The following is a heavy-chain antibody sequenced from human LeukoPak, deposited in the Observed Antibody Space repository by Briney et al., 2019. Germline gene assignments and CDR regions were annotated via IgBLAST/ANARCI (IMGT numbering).Heavy chain of an antibody. CDR3: ARVTEPMKRFRGSRGLDY. V-gene: IGHV1-8*01. J-gene: IGHJ4*02. CDR1: GYTFTSYD. Sequence: EASVKVSCKASGYTFTSYDINWVRQATGQGLEWMGWMNPNSGNTGYAQKFQGRVTMTRNTSISTAYMELSSLRSEDTAVYYCARVTEPMKRFRGSRGLDYWGQGTLVTVSS. CDR2: MNPNSGNT. D-gene: IGHD3-16*01.